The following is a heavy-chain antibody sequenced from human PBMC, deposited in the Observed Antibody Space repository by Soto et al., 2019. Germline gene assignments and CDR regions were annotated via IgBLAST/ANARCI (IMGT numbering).Heavy chain of an antibody. CDR1: GGSVSSCSYY. CDR3: ARGDPYNWFDL. J-gene: IGHJ5*02. CDR2: IYYSGST. V-gene: IGHV4-61*01. D-gene: IGHD1-26*01. Sequence: SETLSLTCTVSGGSVSSCSYYWSWIRQPPGKGLEWIGYIYYSGSTNYNPSLKSRVTISVDTSKNQFSLKLSSVTAADTAVYYCARGDPYNWFDLWGQGTLVTVSS.